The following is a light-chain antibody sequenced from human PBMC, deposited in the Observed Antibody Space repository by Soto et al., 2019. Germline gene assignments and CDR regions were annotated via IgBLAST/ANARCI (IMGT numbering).Light chain of an antibody. Sequence: DIQMTQSPSTLSASVGDRVTITCRASQSISSWLAWYQQKPGKAPKVLIYQASNLESGVPSRFSGSGSGTEFTLTISSLQPDDFATYYCQQYDTYPWTFGHGTKVESK. CDR2: QAS. J-gene: IGKJ1*01. CDR1: QSISSW. V-gene: IGKV1-5*03. CDR3: QQYDTYPWT.